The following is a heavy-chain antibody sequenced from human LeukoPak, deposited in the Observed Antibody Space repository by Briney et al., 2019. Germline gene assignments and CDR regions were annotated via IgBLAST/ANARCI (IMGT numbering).Heavy chain of an antibody. V-gene: IGHV4-39*07. CDR1: GGSISSSSYY. J-gene: IGHJ6*03. Sequence: PSETLSLTCTVSGGSISSSSYYWGGIRQPPGKGLEWMGSIYYSGSTYYNPSLKSRVTISVDTSKNQFSLKLSSVTAADTAVYYCARTRGYSYGYYYYMDVWGKGTTVTVSS. D-gene: IGHD5-18*01. CDR2: IYYSGST. CDR3: ARTRGYSYGYYYYMDV.